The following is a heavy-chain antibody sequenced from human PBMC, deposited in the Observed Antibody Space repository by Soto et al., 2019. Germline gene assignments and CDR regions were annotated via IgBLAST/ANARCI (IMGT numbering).Heavy chain of an antibody. J-gene: IGHJ4*02. CDR2: IYYSGTT. D-gene: IGHD3-10*01. CDR3: ARESYYGSGATVVAY. V-gene: IGHV4-59*01. CDR1: GGSISSYY. Sequence: SETLSLTCTVSGGSISSYYWSWIRQPPGKGLEWIGYIYYSGTTSYNPSLNSRVTMSVDTSKNQFSLKVNSVTAADTAVYYCARESYYGSGATVVAYWGQGTLVTVS.